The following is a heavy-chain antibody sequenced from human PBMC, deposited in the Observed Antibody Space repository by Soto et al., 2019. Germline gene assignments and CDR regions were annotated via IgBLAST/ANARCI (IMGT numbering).Heavy chain of an antibody. CDR2: IWYDGSNK. J-gene: IGHJ5*02. CDR1: GFTFSSYG. CDR3: ARDLVYCSSTSCYTPWFDP. D-gene: IGHD2-2*02. V-gene: IGHV3-33*01. Sequence: QVQLVESGGGVVQPGRSLRLSCAASGFTFSSYGMHWVRQAPGKGLEWVAVIWYDGSNKYYADSVKGRFTISRDNSKNTLYLQMNSLRAEDTAVYYCARDLVYCSSTSCYTPWFDPWCQGTLVTVSS.